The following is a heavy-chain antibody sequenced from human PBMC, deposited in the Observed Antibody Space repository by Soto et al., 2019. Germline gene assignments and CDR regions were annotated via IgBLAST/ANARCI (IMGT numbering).Heavy chain of an antibody. CDR1: GFTFSDYY. D-gene: IGHD5-12*01. J-gene: IGHJ4*02. CDR2: ISSSSSYT. V-gene: IGHV3-11*05. Sequence: QVQLVESGGGLVKPGGSLRLSCAASGFTFSDYYMSWIRQAPGKGLEWVSYISSSSSYTNYAGSVKGRFTIARDNATNSLYLRMNRLGAGGAAVYYCAGWGPPGGYDFGYWGQGTLVPVSS. CDR3: AGWGPPGGYDFGY.